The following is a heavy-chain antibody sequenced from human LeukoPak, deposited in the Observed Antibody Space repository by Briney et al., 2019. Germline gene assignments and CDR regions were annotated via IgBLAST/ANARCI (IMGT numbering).Heavy chain of an antibody. CDR3: ARGVRDIVVSYGMDV. CDR2: INHSGSP. J-gene: IGHJ6*02. Sequence: PGGTLRLSCAASGFNFSTHTMNWVRQPPGKGLGWIGEINHSGSPNHNPSLKSRVSKSVDTSKNQFSLKLSSVTAADTAVYYCARGVRDIVVSYGMDVWGQGTTVTVSS. V-gene: IGHV4-34*01. CDR1: GFNFSTHT. D-gene: IGHD2-15*01.